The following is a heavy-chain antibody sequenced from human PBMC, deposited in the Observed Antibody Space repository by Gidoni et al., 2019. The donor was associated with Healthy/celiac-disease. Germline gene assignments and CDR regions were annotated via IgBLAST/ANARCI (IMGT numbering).Heavy chain of an antibody. D-gene: IGHD6-13*01. V-gene: IGHV3-43*01. J-gene: IGHJ5*02. CDR1: GFTFDDYT. Sequence: EVQLVESGGVVVQPGGSLRLSCAASGFTFDDYTMHWVRQAPGKGLAWVSLISWDGGSTYYADSVKGRFTISRDNSKNSLYLQMNSLRTEDTALYYCAKGTGLPGSWYENWFDPWGQGTLVTVSS. CDR3: AKGTGLPGSWYENWFDP. CDR2: ISWDGGST.